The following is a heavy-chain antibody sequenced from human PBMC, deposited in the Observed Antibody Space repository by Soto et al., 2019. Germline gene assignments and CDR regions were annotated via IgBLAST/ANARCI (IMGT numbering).Heavy chain of an antibody. D-gene: IGHD3-16*02. J-gene: IGHJ3*02. CDR3: TTPIDDYIWGSYRYAGDAFDI. V-gene: IGHV3-15*01. CDR1: GFTFSNAW. Sequence: GGSLRLSCAASGFTFSNAWMSWVRQAPGKGLEWVGRIKSKTDGGTTDYAAPVKGRFTISRDDSKNTLYLQMNSLKTEDTAVYYCTTPIDDYIWGSYRYAGDAFDIWSQGTMVTVSS. CDR2: IKSKTDGGTT.